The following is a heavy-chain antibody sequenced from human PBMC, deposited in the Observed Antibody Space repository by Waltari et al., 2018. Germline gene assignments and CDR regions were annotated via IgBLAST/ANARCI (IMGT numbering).Heavy chain of an antibody. CDR2: IYYSGST. CDR3: TPTILNYYYGMDV. CDR1: GGSIRSSSYY. V-gene: IGHV4-39*01. D-gene: IGHD3-3*01. J-gene: IGHJ6*02. Sequence: QLQLQESGPGLVKPSETLSLTCTVSGGSIRSSSYYWGWIRQPPGKGLEWIGSIYYSGSTYYNPSLKSRVTISVDTSKNQFSLKLSSVTAADTAVYYCTPTILNYYYGMDVWGQGTTVTVSS.